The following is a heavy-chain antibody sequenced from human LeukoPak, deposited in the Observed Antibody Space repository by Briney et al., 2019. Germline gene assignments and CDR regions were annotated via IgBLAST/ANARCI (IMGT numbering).Heavy chain of an antibody. CDR1: GFTFSSYA. D-gene: IGHD3-22*01. Sequence: GGSLRLSCAASGFTFSSYAMSWVRQAPGKGLERVSAISGSGGSTYYADSVKGRFTISRDNSKNTLYLQMNSLRAEDTAVYYCAKFQYYYDSSGYYPGAFDIWGQGTMVTVSS. CDR3: AKFQYYYDSSGYYPGAFDI. J-gene: IGHJ3*02. CDR2: ISGSGGST. V-gene: IGHV3-23*01.